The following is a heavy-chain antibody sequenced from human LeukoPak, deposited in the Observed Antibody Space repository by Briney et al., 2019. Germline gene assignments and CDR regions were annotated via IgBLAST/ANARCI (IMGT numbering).Heavy chain of an antibody. V-gene: IGHV4-39*01. CDR1: GGSISSSSYY. Sequence: PSETLSLTCTVSGGSISSSSYYWGWIRQPPGKGLEWIGSIYYSGSTYHNPSLKSRVTISVDTSKNQFSLKLSSVTAADTAVYHCARQGGYCSGGSCYWHHSYGMDVWGQGTTVTVS. CDR2: IYYSGST. CDR3: ARQGGYCSGGSCYWHHSYGMDV. D-gene: IGHD2-15*01. J-gene: IGHJ6*02.